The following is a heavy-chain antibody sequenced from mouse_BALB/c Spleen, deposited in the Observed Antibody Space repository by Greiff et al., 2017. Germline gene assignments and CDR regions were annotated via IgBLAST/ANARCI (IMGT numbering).Heavy chain of an antibody. D-gene: IGHD3-1*01. J-gene: IGHJ4*01. Sequence: QVQLQQSGAELARPGASVKMSCKASGYTFTSYTMHWVKQRPGQGLEWIGYINPSSGYTNYNQKFKDKATLTADKSSSTAYMQLSSLTSEDSAVYYCARGSGYLYYYAMDYWGQGTSVTVSS. CDR2: INPSSGYT. CDR3: ARGSGYLYYYAMDY. V-gene: IGHV1-4*01. CDR1: GYTFTSYT.